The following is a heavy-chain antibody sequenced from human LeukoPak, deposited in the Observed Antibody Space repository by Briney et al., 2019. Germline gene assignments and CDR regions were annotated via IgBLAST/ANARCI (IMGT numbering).Heavy chain of an antibody. CDR3: AEPEGGYYDIRPD. CDR1: GFTFSTSG. Sequence: PGGSLRLSCKASGFTFSTSGMSWVRQAPGKGLEWVSAISGSGGSTYYADSVKGRFTISRDNSKNTLYLQMNSLRAEDTAVYYCAEPEGGYYDIRPDWGQGTLVTVSS. J-gene: IGHJ4*02. V-gene: IGHV3-23*01. D-gene: IGHD3-22*01. CDR2: ISGSGGST.